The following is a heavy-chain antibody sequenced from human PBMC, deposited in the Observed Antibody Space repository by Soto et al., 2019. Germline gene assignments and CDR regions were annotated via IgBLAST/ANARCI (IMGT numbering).Heavy chain of an antibody. CDR3: ARDENYYGSGSPSLYYYYGMDV. Sequence: QVQLVQSGAEVKKPGASVKVSCKASGYTFTGYYMHWVRQAPGQGLEWMGWINPNSGGTNYAQKFQGWVTMTRDTSISTAYMELSRLRSDDTAVYYCARDENYYGSGSPSLYYYYGMDVWGQGTTVTVSS. CDR1: GYTFTGYY. V-gene: IGHV1-2*04. J-gene: IGHJ6*02. CDR2: INPNSGGT. D-gene: IGHD3-10*01.